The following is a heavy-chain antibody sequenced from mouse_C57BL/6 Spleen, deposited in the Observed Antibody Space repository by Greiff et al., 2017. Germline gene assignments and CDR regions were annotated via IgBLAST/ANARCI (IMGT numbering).Heavy chain of an antibody. CDR1: GYTFTNYN. J-gene: IGHJ3*01. D-gene: IGHD2-4*01. CDR2: INPNNGGT. Sequence: VQLQQSGPELVKPGASVKIPCKASGYTFTNYNMDWVKQSHGKSLEWIGAINPNNGGTIFNQKVKGKATWTVDKSSSTAYMELRRLPSDDTAVYYCARGDDYDVGAWFAYWGQGTLVTGSA. V-gene: IGHV1-18*01. CDR3: ARGDDYDVGAWFAY.